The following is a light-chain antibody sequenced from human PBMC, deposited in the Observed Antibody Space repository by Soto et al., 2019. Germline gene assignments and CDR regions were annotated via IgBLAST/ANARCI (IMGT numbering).Light chain of an antibody. J-gene: IGKJ4*01. CDR1: QSISSSY. Sequence: ELVLTQSPGTLSLSPGERATLSCWASQSISSSYVAWYQQKPGQTLRLLIYGASTRATGVPDRFSGSGSGTDLTLTISTLEPEDFVVYYCQQFGRSVTFGGGTKVEIK. CDR3: QQFGRSVT. V-gene: IGKV3-20*01. CDR2: GAS.